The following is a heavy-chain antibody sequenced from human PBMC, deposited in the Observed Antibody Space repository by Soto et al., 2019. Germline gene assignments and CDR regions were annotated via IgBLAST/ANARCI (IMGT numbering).Heavy chain of an antibody. CDR2: IYWDDDK. CDR3: AHRAASTDSYYFDY. D-gene: IGHD2-15*01. Sequence: QITLKESGPTLVRPSQTLTLTCTFSGFSLSTSGVGVGWIRQPPGKALEWLALIYWDDDKRYRPSLKSRLTITKDTSKNQVVLTLTNVDPVDTATYYCAHRAASTDSYYFDYWGQGTLITVSS. CDR1: GFSLSTSGVG. J-gene: IGHJ4*02. V-gene: IGHV2-5*02.